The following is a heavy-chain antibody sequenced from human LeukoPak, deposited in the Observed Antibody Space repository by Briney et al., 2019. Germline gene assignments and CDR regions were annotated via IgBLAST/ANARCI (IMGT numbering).Heavy chain of an antibody. CDR3: ARDARGYYYDSSGYWYFDY. J-gene: IGHJ4*02. CDR2: INPNSGGT. V-gene: IGHV1-2*02. D-gene: IGHD3-22*01. Sequence: GASVKVSCKASGYTFTGYYMHWVRQAPGQGLEWMGWINPNSGGTNYARKFQGRVTMTRDTSISTAYMELSRLRSDDTAVYYCARDARGYYYDSSGYWYFDYWGQGTLVTVSS. CDR1: GYTFTGYY.